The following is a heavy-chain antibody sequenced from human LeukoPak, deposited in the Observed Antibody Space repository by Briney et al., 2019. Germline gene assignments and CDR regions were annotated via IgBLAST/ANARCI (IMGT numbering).Heavy chain of an antibody. CDR1: GFTFSSYS. CDR3: AKIWFGDEELIDY. Sequence: PGGSLRLSCAASGFTFSSYSMNWVGQAPGKGLEWVSSISSSSSYIYYADSVKGRFTISRDNAKNSLYLQMNSLRAEDTAVYYCAKIWFGDEELIDYWGQGTLVTVSS. CDR2: ISSSSSYI. V-gene: IGHV3-21*01. J-gene: IGHJ4*02. D-gene: IGHD3-10*01.